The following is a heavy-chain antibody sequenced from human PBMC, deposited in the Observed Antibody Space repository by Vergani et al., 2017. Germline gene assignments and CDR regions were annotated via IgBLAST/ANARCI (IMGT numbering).Heavy chain of an antibody. CDR1: GFTFSSYG. CDR2: IRYDGSNK. D-gene: IGHD4-17*01. V-gene: IGHV3-30*02. Sequence: QVQLVESGGGVVQPGGSLRLSCAASGFTFSSYGMHWVRQAPGKGLEWVAFIRYDGSNKYYADSVKGRFTISRDNSKNTLYLQMNSLRAEDTAVYYCARFPLTTVATGHTDYYYGMDVWGQGTTVTVSS. CDR3: ARFPLTTVATGHTDYYYGMDV. J-gene: IGHJ6*02.